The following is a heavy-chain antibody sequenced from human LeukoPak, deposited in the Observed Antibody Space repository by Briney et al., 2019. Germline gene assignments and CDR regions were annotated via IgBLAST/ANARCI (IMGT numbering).Heavy chain of an antibody. V-gene: IGHV3-23*01. J-gene: IGHJ4*02. D-gene: IGHD7-27*01. CDR1: GFTFSSYA. CDR3: AKAANWGSFPYYFDY. Sequence: GGSLRLSCAASGFTFSSYAMSWVRQAPGKGLEWVSAVSGSGGSTYYADSVKGRFTISRDNSKNTLYLQMNSLRAEDTVVYYCAKAANWGSFPYYFDYWGQGTLVTVSS. CDR2: VSGSGGST.